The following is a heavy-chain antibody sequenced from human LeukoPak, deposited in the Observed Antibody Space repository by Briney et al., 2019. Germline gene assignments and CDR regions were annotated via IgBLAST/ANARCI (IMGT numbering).Heavy chain of an antibody. V-gene: IGHV3-7*01. CDR3: ARDKLQGATLFDY. D-gene: IGHD1-26*01. CDR2: IKQDGSEN. J-gene: IGHJ4*02. CDR1: GFTFRTYW. Sequence: PGGSLRLSCAASGFTFRTYWMSWVRQAPGKGLEWVANIKQDGSENCYVDSVKGRFTISRDNAKNSLFLQMNSLRAEDTAVYYCARDKLQGATLFDYWGQGTLVTVSS.